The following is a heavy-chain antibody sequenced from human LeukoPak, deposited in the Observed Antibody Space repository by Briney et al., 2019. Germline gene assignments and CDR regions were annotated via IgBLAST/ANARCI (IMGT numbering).Heavy chain of an antibody. J-gene: IGHJ4*02. Sequence: GGSLRLSCAASGFTFSSYGMHWVRQAPGKGLEWVAVIWYDGSNKYYADSVKGRFTISRDNSKNTLYLQMNSLRADDTAVYYCAEDCCMNCYGSGSYYFDYWGQGTLVTVSS. CDR3: AEDCCMNCYGSGSYYFDY. V-gene: IGHV3-33*06. D-gene: IGHD3-10*01. CDR2: IWYDGSNK. CDR1: GFTFSSYG.